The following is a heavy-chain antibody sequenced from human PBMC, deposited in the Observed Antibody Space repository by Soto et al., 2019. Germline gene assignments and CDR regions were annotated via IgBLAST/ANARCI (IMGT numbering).Heavy chain of an antibody. CDR1: GGTFSSYA. Sequence: QVQLVQSGAEVKKPGSSVKVSCKASGGTFSSYAISWVRQAPGQGLEWMGGIIPIFGTANYAQKFQGRVTXXAXEFXSTAYMELSSLRSEDTAVYYCARGTTAGRVTTYHYWGQGTLVTVSS. D-gene: IGHD4-17*01. V-gene: IGHV1-69*12. J-gene: IGHJ4*02. CDR2: IIPIFGTA. CDR3: ARGTTAGRVTTYHY.